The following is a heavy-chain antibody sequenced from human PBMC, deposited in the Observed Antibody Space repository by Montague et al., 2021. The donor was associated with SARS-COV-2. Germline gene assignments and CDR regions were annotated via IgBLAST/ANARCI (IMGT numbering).Heavy chain of an antibody. J-gene: IGHJ4*02. CDR3: VRGMHYYDSSGYYFDY. D-gene: IGHD3-22*01. V-gene: IGHV4-59*01. Sequence: SETLSLTCTVSGGSISSYYWSWIRQPPGKGLEWIGYIYYSGSTNYNPSLKSRVTISVDTSKNQFSLKLSSVTAADTAVYYCVRGMHYYDSSGYYFDYWGQGTLVTVSS. CDR1: GGSISSYY. CDR2: IYYSGST.